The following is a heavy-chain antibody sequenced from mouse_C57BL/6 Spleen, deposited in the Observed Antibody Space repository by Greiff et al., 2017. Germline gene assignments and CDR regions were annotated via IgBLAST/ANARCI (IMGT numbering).Heavy chain of an antibody. CDR2: ISDGGSYT. J-gene: IGHJ4*01. CDR1: GFTFSSYA. D-gene: IGHD2-4*01. Sequence: DVKLVESGGGLVKPGGSLKLSCAASGFTFSSYAMSWVRQTPEKRLEWVATISDGGSYTYYPDNVKGRFTISRDNDKNNLYLQMSHLKSEDTAMYYCARGDYPYAMDYWGQGTSVTVSS. V-gene: IGHV5-4*03. CDR3: ARGDYPYAMDY.